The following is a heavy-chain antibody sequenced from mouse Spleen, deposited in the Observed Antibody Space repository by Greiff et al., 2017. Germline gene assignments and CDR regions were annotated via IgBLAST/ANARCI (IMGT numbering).Heavy chain of an antibody. CDR2: IYPGSGNT. J-gene: IGHJ3*01. D-gene: IGHD2-4*01. V-gene: IGHV1-76*01. CDR1: GYTFTDYY. CDR3: ARHDGSTMITTAFAY. Sequence: QVQLQQSGAELVRPGASVKLSCKASGYTFTDYYINWVKQRPGQGLEWIARIYPGSGNTYYNEKFKGKATLTAEKSSSTAYMQLSSLTSEDSAVYFCARHDGSTMITTAFAYWGQGTLVTVSA.